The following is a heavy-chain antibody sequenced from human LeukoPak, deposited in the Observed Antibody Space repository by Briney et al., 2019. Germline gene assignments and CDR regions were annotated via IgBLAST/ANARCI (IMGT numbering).Heavy chain of an antibody. CDR3: AKAHTEYSSLFPMDV. V-gene: IGHV3-9*01. J-gene: IGHJ6*03. CDR2: ISWNSGSI. CDR1: GFTFDDYA. Sequence: GRSLRLSCAASGFTFDDYAMHWVRQAPGKGLEWVSGISWNSGSIGYADSVKGRFTISRDNAKNSLYLQMNSLRAEDTALYYCAKAHTEYSSLFPMDVSGKGTTVTVSS. D-gene: IGHD6-6*01.